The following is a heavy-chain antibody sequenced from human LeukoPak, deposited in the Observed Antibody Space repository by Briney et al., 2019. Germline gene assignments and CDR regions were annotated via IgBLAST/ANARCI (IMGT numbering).Heavy chain of an antibody. CDR1: GGSISSGSYY. J-gene: IGHJ4*02. V-gene: IGHV4-61*02. D-gene: IGHD3-3*01. CDR3: ARGGSTIFGVVSNDY. CDR2: IYISGST. Sequence: SETLSLTCTVSGGSISSGSYYWSWIRQPAGKGLEWIGRIYISGSTNYNPSLKSRVTISVDTSKNQFSLKLSSVTAADTAVYYCARGGSTIFGVVSNDYWGQGTLVTVSS.